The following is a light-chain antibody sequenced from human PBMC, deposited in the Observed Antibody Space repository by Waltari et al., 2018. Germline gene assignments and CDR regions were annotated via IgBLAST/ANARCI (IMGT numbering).Light chain of an antibody. CDR2: RNS. J-gene: IGLJ1*01. CDR3: QVWDSGADYV. Sequence: SYVLTQPPSVSVAPGQTATITCGGNDIATKSVNWYQQKPGQAPVLVVYRNSDRPSGIPERVSGSNSGNAATLTISRVDAGDEADYYCQVWDSGADYVFGTGTMVTVL. CDR1: DIATKS. V-gene: IGLV3-21*02.